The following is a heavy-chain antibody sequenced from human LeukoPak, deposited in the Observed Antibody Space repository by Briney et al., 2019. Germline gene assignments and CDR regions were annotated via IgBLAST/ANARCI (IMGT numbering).Heavy chain of an antibody. V-gene: IGHV3-43*02. J-gene: IGHJ4*02. CDR2: ISGDGVST. Sequence: GGSLRLSCVVSGLPIADFAMHWVRQAPGKGLEWVSLISGDGVSTFYADSVKGRFSISRDNSKNSLYLEMNSLRTEDAAMYYCAKESGKFDYWGQGTLVAVSS. CDR3: AKESGKFDY. CDR1: GLPIADFA.